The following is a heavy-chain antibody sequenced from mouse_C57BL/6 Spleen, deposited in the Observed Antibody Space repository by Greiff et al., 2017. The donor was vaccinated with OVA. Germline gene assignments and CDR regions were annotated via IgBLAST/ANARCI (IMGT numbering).Heavy chain of an antibody. V-gene: IGHV5-6*01. J-gene: IGHJ1*03. D-gene: IGHD1-1*01. CDR2: ISSGGSYT. CDR1: GFTFSSYG. CDR3: ARPNGSSFWYFDV. Sequence: EVKLMESGGDLVKPGGSLKLSCAASGFTFSSYGMSWVRQTPDKRLEWVATISSGGSYTYYPDSVKGRFTISRDNAKNTLYLQMRSLKSEDTAMYYCARPNGSSFWYFDVWGTGTTVTVSS.